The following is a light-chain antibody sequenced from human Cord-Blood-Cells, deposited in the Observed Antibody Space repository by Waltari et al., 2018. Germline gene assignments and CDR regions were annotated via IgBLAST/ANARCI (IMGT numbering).Light chain of an antibody. CDR3: QAWDSSTVV. V-gene: IGLV3-1*01. CDR1: KLGDKY. CDR2: QDS. Sequence: SYELTQPPSVSVSPGQTASITCSGDKLGDKYACWYQQKPGQSPVLVIYQDSKRPSGIPERFSGSNSGNKATLTISGTQAMDEADYDCQAWDSSTVVFGGGTKLTVL. J-gene: IGLJ2*01.